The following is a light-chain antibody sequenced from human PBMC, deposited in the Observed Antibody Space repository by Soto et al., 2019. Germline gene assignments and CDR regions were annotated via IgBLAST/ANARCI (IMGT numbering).Light chain of an antibody. CDR2: DAS. Sequence: EIVLTQSPATLSLSPGDRVTLSCRASQSVSSYLAWYQQKPGQAPRLLIYDASNRATGIPARFSGSGSGTDFTLTITSLEPEDFAVYYCQQRSNWPSTFGGGTKVDIK. V-gene: IGKV3-11*01. CDR1: QSVSSY. J-gene: IGKJ4*01. CDR3: QQRSNWPST.